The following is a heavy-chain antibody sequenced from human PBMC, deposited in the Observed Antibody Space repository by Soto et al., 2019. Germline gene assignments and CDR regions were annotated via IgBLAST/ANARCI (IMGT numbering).Heavy chain of an antibody. CDR1: GFTFSSYS. D-gene: IGHD2-15*01. J-gene: IGHJ6*02. CDR2: ISSSSSTI. CDR3: SRDLVGDIVVVVAAPRHYGVDV. V-gene: IGHV3-48*02. Sequence: GGSLRLSCAASGFTFSSYSMNWVRQAPGKGLEWVSYISSSSSTIYYADSVKGRFTISRDNAKNSLYLQMNSLRDEDTAVYYCSRDLVGDIVVVVAAPRHYGVDVWGQGTTVTVPS.